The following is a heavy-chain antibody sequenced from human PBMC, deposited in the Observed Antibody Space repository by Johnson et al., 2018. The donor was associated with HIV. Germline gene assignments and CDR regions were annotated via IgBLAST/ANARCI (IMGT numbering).Heavy chain of an antibody. CDR3: TTSPTTWIQVWSLGAFDI. CDR2: ISGSGGST. V-gene: IGHV3-23*04. Sequence: EVQLVESGGGVVRPGGSLRLSCAASGFTFDDYGMSWVRQAPGTGLEWVSAISGSGGSTYYADSVKGRFTIPRDKSTNTVYLQMKSLRPYDTAVYYCTTSPTTWIQVWSLGAFDIWGQGTMVTVSS. D-gene: IGHD5-18*01. J-gene: IGHJ3*02. CDR1: GFTFDDYG.